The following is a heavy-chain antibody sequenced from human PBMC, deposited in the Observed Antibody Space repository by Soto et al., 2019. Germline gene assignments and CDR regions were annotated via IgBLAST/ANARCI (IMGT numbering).Heavy chain of an antibody. Sequence: QVRLVQSGAEVKKPGASVKVSCKASGYTFITYGVSWVRQAPGQGLDWLGWISTYNGNTRYAERLQGRVTMTTDTTTNTAYMNLKNLTSDHTALYYCARGPTDYYDHRANNFLDYWGKGTLVTLPS. J-gene: IGHJ4*02. CDR3: ARGPTDYYDHRANNFLDY. CDR2: ISTYNGNT. V-gene: IGHV1-18*01. CDR1: GYTFITYG. D-gene: IGHD3-22*01.